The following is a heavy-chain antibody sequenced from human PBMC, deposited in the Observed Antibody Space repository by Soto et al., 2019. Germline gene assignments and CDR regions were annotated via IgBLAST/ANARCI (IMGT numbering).Heavy chain of an antibody. V-gene: IGHV4-31*03. CDR1: GGSISSGAYY. D-gene: IGHD4-4*01. CDR3: ARDRDSNFHSFDY. CDR2: IYDSGST. J-gene: IGHJ4*02. Sequence: SETLSLTCTVSGGSISSGAYYWSWIRRHPGKGLEWIGYIYDSGSTYYNPSLKSRVTISVDTSKNQFSLKLSSVTAADTAVYYCARDRDSNFHSFDYWGQGTLVTVSS.